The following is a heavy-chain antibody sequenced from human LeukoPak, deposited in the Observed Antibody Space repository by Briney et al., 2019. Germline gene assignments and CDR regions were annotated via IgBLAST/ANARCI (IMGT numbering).Heavy chain of an antibody. J-gene: IGHJ3*02. CDR1: GYTFTSYG. Sequence: ASVKVSCKASGYTFTSYGISWVRQAPGQGLEWMGWISAYNGNTNYAQKLQGRVTMTTDKSTSTAYMELSSLRSEDTAVYYCAREGPRYGSGSLNAFDIWGQGTMVTVSS. D-gene: IGHD3-10*01. CDR2: ISAYNGNT. CDR3: AREGPRYGSGSLNAFDI. V-gene: IGHV1-18*01.